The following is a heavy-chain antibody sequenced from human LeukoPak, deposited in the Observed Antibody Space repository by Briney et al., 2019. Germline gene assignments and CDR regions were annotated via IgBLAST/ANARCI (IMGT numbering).Heavy chain of an antibody. CDR1: GFTFSSYW. J-gene: IGHJ4*02. Sequence: GGSLRLSCAASGFTFSSYWMSWVRQAPGKGLEWVANIKQDGSEKYYVDSVKGRFTISRDNAKNSLYLQMNSLRAEDTAVYYCARGGYISGSYFPYDYWGQGTLVTVSS. CDR3: ARGGYISGSYFPYDY. V-gene: IGHV3-7*01. D-gene: IGHD1-26*01. CDR2: IKQDGSEK.